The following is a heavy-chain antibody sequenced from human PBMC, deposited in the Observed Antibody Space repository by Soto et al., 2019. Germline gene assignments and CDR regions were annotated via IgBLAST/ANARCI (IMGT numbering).Heavy chain of an antibody. CDR3: ASLSSGYSIFDY. J-gene: IGHJ4*02. CDR2: IYYSGST. CDR1: GGSISSGDCY. Sequence: PSETLSLTCTVSGGSISSGDCYWSWIRQPPGKGLEWIGYIYYSGSTYYNPSLKSRVTISVDTSKNQFSLKLSSVTAADTAVYYCASLSSGYSIFDYWGQGTLVTVSS. V-gene: IGHV4-30-4*01. D-gene: IGHD3-22*01.